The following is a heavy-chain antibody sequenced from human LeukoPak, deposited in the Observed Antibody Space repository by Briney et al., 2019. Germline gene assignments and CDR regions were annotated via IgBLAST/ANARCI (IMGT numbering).Heavy chain of an antibody. J-gene: IGHJ5*02. D-gene: IGHD3-10*01. CDR3: ARDRTPYYYGSGSPPWFDP. CDR2: ISAYNGNT. Sequence: ASVKVSCKASGYTFTSYGISWVRQAPGQGLEWMGWISAYNGNTNYAQKLQGRVTMTTDTSTSTAYMELRSLRSGDTAVYYCARDRTPYYYGSGSPPWFDPWGQGTLVTVSS. V-gene: IGHV1-18*01. CDR1: GYTFTSYG.